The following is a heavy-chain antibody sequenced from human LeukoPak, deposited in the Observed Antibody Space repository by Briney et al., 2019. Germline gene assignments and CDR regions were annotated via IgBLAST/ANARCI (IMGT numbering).Heavy chain of an antibody. CDR1: GGTFSSYA. V-gene: IGHV1-69*05. J-gene: IGHJ6*03. D-gene: IGHD6-6*01. CDR2: IIPIFGTA. Sequence: GASVKVSCKASGGTFSSYAISWGRKAPGQGLEWMGGIIPIFGTANYAQKFQGRVTTTTDESTSTAYMELRSPRSEDTAVYYCAGGRSSSSGHMDVWGKGTTVTVSS. CDR3: AGGRSSSSGHMDV.